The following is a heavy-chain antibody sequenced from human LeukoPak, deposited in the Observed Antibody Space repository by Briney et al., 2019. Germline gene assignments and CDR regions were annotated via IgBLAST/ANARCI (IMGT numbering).Heavy chain of an antibody. J-gene: IGHJ4*02. CDR2: ISSDGSDK. D-gene: IGHD1-14*01. Sequence: GGSLRLSCGASGFSFRSYTMHWVRQAPGKGLEWLAVISSDGSDKYYADSVKGRFTISRDNSKNTLYVQMNNLRPEDTAIYYFARVDRALDYWGQGALVTVSS. CDR3: ARVDRALDY. V-gene: IGHV3-30*04. CDR1: GFSFRSYT.